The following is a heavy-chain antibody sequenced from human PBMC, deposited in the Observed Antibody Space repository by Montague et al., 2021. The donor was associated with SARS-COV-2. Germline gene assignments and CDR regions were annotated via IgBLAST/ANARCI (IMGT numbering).Heavy chain of an antibody. CDR2: IYYSGST. CDR3: ARVFPRWLQFDPYFDY. V-gene: IGHV4-59*01. CDR1: GGSISSYY. Sequence: SETLSLICTVSGGSISSYYWSWIRQPPGKGLEWIGYIYYSGSTNXXPSLKSRVTISVDTSKNQFSLKLSSVTAADTAVYYCARVFPRWLQFDPYFDYWGQGTLVTVSS. D-gene: IGHD5-24*01. J-gene: IGHJ4*02.